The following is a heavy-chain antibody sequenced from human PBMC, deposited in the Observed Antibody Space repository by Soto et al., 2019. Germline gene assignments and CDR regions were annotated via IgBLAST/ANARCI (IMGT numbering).Heavy chain of an antibody. D-gene: IGHD6-6*01. CDR1: GFTFSNAW. CDR3: TTEYSSSSGAFDI. V-gene: IGHV3-15*01. Sequence: GGSLRLSCAASGFTFSNAWMSWVRQAPGKGLEWVGRIKSKTDGGTTDYAAPVKGRFTISRDDSKNTLYLQMNSLKTEDTAVYYCTTEYSSSSGAFDIWGQGTMVTVSS. CDR2: IKSKTDGGTT. J-gene: IGHJ3*02.